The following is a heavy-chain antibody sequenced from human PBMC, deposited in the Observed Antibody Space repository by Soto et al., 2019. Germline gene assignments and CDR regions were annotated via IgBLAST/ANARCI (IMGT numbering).Heavy chain of an antibody. V-gene: IGHV1-69*12. CDR3: VRVVAIPGYPDN. CDR1: GGTFSSYA. Sequence: QVQLVQSGAEVRQPASSVKVSCKTSGGTFSSYAISWVRQAPGQGLEWMGGIVPIVDTSTYAQKFQGRVTITAAESTSTVYMELSSLRSDDTAVYYCVRVVAIPGYPDNWGQGPLVTVSS. J-gene: IGHJ4*02. D-gene: IGHD5-12*01. CDR2: IVPIVDTS.